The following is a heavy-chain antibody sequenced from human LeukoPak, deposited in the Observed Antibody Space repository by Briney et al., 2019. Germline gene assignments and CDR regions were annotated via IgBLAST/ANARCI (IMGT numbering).Heavy chain of an antibody. J-gene: IGHJ5*01. Sequence: GASVKVSCKASGYTFTGYYLHSVRQAPGQGLEWMGCVNPNSGDTNYAQKFQGSVTMTRDTSISTVYMELSRLRSDDTAVYYCARASGSYWWFDSWGQGTLVTVSS. D-gene: IGHD1-26*01. V-gene: IGHV1-2*02. CDR3: ARASGSYWWFDS. CDR1: GYTFTGYY. CDR2: VNPNSGDT.